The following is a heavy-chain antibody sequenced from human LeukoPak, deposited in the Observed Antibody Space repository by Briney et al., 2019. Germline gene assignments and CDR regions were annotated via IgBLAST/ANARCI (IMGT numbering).Heavy chain of an antibody. Sequence: ASVKVSCKASGYTFTSYGISWVRQAPGQGLEWMGWINTDNGNTNYVQKLQGRVTMTTDTSTSTAYMELRSLKSDDTAVYYCARDIKRSRARWENLEFGPWGQGTLVTVSS. D-gene: IGHD1-14*01. CDR3: ARDIKRSRARWENLEFGP. J-gene: IGHJ5*02. CDR2: INTDNGNT. CDR1: GYTFTSYG. V-gene: IGHV1-18*01.